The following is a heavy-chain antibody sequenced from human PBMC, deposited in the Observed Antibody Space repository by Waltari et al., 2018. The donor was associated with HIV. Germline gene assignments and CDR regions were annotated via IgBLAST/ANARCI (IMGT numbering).Heavy chain of an antibody. CDR3: ARGPIMTAGNFYNGFDV. J-gene: IGHJ6*02. Sequence: QLQLQESGPGLVKPSETLSLTCTVSGGSIRDHYLSWIRQSPGTGLEWIGYIYQNGNTNYNSSLKSRVTMSVASSKNQFSLKLTSVTAADTAIYYCARGPIMTAGNFYNGFDVWGRGTTVTVSS. CDR2: IYQNGNT. D-gene: IGHD2-21*02. CDR1: GGSIRDHY. V-gene: IGHV4-59*11.